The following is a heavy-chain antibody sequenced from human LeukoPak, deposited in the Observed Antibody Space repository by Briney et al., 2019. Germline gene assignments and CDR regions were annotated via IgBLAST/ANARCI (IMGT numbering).Heavy chain of an antibody. CDR1: GFTFDDYA. V-gene: IGHV3-43D*03. Sequence: GGSLRLSCAASGFTFDDYAMHWVRQAPGKGLEWVSGISWNSGNTYYADSVKGRFTISRDNSKNSLSLQMNSLRAEDTALYYCAKGPGAAVGKRYIQHWGQGTLVTVSS. J-gene: IGHJ1*01. CDR3: AKGPGAAVGKRYIQH. CDR2: ISWNSGNT. D-gene: IGHD6-13*01.